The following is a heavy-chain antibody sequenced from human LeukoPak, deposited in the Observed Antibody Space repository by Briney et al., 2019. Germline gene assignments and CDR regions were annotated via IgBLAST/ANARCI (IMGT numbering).Heavy chain of an antibody. CDR2: ISSNGGST. CDR1: GFTFSSYA. V-gene: IGHV3-64D*09. D-gene: IGHD5-18*01. J-gene: IGHJ4*02. CDR3: VKGMDIAMVSAFDY. Sequence: GGSLRLSCSASGFTFSSYAMHWVRQAPGKGLEYVSAISSNGGSTYYADSVKGRFTISRDNSKNTLYLQMSSLRAEDTAVYYCVKGMDIAMVSAFDYWGQGTQVTVSS.